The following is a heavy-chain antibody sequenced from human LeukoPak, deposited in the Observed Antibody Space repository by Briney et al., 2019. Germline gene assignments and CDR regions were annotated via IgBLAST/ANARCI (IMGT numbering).Heavy chain of an antibody. CDR1: GFTFSSYA. Sequence: AGGSLRLSCAASGFTFSSYAMSWVRQAPGKGLEWVSAISGSGGSTYYADSVKGRFTISRDNSKNTLYLQVNSLRAEDTALYYCARGQYCSSTSCYVIGAFDIWGQGTMVTVSS. CDR3: ARGQYCSSTSCYVIGAFDI. D-gene: IGHD2-2*01. V-gene: IGHV3-23*01. CDR2: ISGSGGST. J-gene: IGHJ3*02.